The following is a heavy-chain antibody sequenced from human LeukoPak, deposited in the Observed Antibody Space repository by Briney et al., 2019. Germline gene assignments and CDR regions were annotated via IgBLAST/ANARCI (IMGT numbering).Heavy chain of an antibody. CDR3: AKGPYDWLSDTDY. CDR1: GFIFSGCA. J-gene: IGHJ4*02. V-gene: IGHV3-23*01. CDR2: IRGSGGTT. D-gene: IGHD3-9*01. Sequence: AGGSLRLSCAASGFIFSGCAMSWVRQSPGKGLEWVSAIRGSGGTTYYADSVKGRFTISRDNSKDTLYLQMNSLRAEDTAVYYCAKGPYDWLSDTDYWGQGTLVTVSS.